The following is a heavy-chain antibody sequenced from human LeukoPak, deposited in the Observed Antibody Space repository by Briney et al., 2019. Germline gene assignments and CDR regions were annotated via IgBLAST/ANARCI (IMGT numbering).Heavy chain of an antibody. V-gene: IGHV4-59*02. Sequence: PSETLSLTCTVSGGSVSGYYWSWIRQSPGKGLEWIGYIYYSGSTNYNPSLKSRVTISVDRSKNQFSLKLSSVTAADTAVYYCASAFEAYFDYWGQGTLVTVSS. CDR3: ASAFEAYFDY. CDR2: IYYSGST. CDR1: GGSVSGYY. J-gene: IGHJ4*02.